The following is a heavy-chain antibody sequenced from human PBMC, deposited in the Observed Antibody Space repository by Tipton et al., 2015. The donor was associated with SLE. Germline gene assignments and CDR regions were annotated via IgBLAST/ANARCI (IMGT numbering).Heavy chain of an antibody. D-gene: IGHD3-10*01. V-gene: IGHV4-4*08. Sequence: TLSLTCTVSGGSISRYYWSWIRQSPGKGLEWIGYIYTSGSTNYNPSLKSRATISADTSKNQFSLKLSSVTAADTAVYYCASGGYGSGSHYLGGWFDPWGRGTLVTVSS. CDR1: GGSISRYY. CDR2: IYTSGST. J-gene: IGHJ5*02. CDR3: ASGGYGSGSHYLGGWFDP.